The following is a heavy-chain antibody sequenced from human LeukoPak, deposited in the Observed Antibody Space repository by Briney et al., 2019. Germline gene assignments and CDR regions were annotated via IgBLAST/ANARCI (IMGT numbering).Heavy chain of an antibody. D-gene: IGHD3-10*01. CDR2: MNPNSGNT. V-gene: IGHV1-8*03. CDR3: ARGHTMVRGVPDY. Sequence: ASVKVSCKASGYTFTSYDINWVRQATGQGLEWMGWMNPNSGNTGYAQKFQGRVTITRNTSISTAYMELSSLRSEDTAVYYCARGHTMVRGVPDYWGQGTLVTVSS. J-gene: IGHJ4*02. CDR1: GYTFTSYD.